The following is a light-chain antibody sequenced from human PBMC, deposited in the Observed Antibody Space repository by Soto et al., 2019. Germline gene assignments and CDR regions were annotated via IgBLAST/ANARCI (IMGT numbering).Light chain of an antibody. CDR3: ASWDDSLSGYV. CDR1: SSSIGSNY. CDR2: KNN. V-gene: IGLV1-47*01. Sequence: QSVLTQPPSASGTPGQRVTISCSGSSSSIGSNYVYWYQQLPGAAPKLLIYKNNQRPSGVPDRFSGSESGASASLALSGLRSEDEADYHCASWDDSLSGYVCGTGTKVTVL. J-gene: IGLJ1*01.